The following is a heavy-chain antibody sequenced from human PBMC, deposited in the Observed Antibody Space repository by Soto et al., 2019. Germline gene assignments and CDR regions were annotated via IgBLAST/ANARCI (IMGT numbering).Heavy chain of an antibody. V-gene: IGHV3-74*01. CDR2: VSSDGSST. J-gene: IGHJ4*02. CDR3: ARGLPNYSSFDS. CDR1: GFTFSSYW. D-gene: IGHD4-4*01. Sequence: EVQLVESGGGVVQPGESLRLSCAASGFTFSSYWMHWIRQAPGKGLVWVSRVSSDGSSTVYANSVKGRLTISRDNAKNTLYLQMNSLSDEDTAVYYCARGLPNYSSFDSWGQGTLVTVSS.